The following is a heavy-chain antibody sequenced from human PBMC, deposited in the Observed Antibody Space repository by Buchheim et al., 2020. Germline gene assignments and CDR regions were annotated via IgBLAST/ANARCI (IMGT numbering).Heavy chain of an antibody. CDR3: AILRLGQFPE. D-gene: IGHD3-16*01. CDR2: ISAGGGGT. CDR1: GFIFANYA. Sequence: EVQLVESGGGLVQPGGSLRLSCAASGFIFANYAMTWVRQAPGKGLEWVAAISAGGGGTYYGDSLKGRFTVSRDNSTDTLFLPVNSLRGDDTAVYYCAILRLGQFPEWGQGTL. V-gene: IGHV3-23*04. J-gene: IGHJ4*02.